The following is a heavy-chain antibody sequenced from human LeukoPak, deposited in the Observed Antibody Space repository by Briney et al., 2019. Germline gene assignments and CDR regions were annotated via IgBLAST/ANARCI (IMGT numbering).Heavy chain of an antibody. J-gene: IGHJ5*02. CDR1: GFTFSSYW. V-gene: IGHV3-74*01. CDR3: ARAHKWYSSGWLFDR. CDR2: INSDWSST. Sequence: PGGSLRLSCAASGFTFSSYWMHWVRHAPGKGLVWVSRINSDWSSTSYADSVKGRFTISRDNAKNTLYLQMNSLRAEDTAVYYWARAHKWYSSGWLFDRWGQGTLVTVSS. D-gene: IGHD6-19*01.